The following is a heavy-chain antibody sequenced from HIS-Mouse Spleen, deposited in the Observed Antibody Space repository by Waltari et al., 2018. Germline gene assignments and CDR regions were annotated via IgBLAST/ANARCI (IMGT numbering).Heavy chain of an antibody. J-gene: IGHJ2*01. D-gene: IGHD6-13*01. V-gene: IGHV4-39*07. CDR1: GGSISSSSYY. CDR3: AREIPYSSSWYDWYFDL. CDR2: SYYSGSA. Sequence: QLQLQESGPGLVKPSETLSLTCTVSGGSISSSSYYWGWIHQPPGKGLEWIGSSYYSGSASCNPSLKSRVTISVDASKNQFSLKLSSVTAADTAVYYCAREIPYSSSWYDWYFDLWGRGTLVTVSS.